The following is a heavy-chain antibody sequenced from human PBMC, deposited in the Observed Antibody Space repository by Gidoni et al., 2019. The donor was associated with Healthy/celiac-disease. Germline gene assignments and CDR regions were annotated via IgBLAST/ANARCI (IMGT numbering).Heavy chain of an antibody. Sequence: EVQLVESGGGLVKPGGSLRLACAASGFTFSRYSMNWVRQAPGKGLEWVSSISSISIYLYYADAVKGRFAIARDNAKNSLYLQMYSLGAEDTAVYYCARDFLAGTDGDYWGQGTLVTVSS. D-gene: IGHD3-10*01. J-gene: IGHJ4*02. V-gene: IGHV3-21*01. CDR1: GFTFSRYS. CDR2: ISSISIYL. CDR3: ARDFLAGTDGDY.